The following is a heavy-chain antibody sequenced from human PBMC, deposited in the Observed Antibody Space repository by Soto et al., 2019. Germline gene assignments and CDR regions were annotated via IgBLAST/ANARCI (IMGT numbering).Heavy chain of an antibody. V-gene: IGHV1-8*01. J-gene: IGHJ4*02. CDR3: ARSLYSNYGFGDY. CDR1: GYTFTSYD. D-gene: IGHD4-4*01. Sequence: ASVKVSCKASGYTFTSYDINWVRQATGQGLEWMGWMNPNSGNTGYAQKFQGRVTMTRNTSISTAYMELSSLRSEDTAVYYCARSLYSNYGFGDYWGQGTLVTVSS. CDR2: MNPNSGNT.